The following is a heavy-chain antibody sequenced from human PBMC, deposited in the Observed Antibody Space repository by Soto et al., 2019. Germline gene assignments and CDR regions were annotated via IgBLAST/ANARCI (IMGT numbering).Heavy chain of an antibody. J-gene: IGHJ4*02. CDR2: ISSKGGST. Sequence: PGGSLRLSCAASGFTFSSYAMHWVRQAPGKGLEYVSAISSKGGSTYYANSVKGRFTISRDNSKNTLYLQMGSLRAEDMAVYYCARDLDSSGYYYFYYWGQGTLVTVSS. V-gene: IGHV3-64*01. CDR1: GFTFSSYA. D-gene: IGHD3-22*01. CDR3: ARDLDSSGYYYFYY.